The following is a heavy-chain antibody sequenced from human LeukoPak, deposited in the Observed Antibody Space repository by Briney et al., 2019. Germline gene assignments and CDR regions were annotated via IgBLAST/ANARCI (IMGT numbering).Heavy chain of an antibody. CDR1: GGTISSYA. CDR2: VIPILDIA. CDR3: ARGGEVGDAFDI. V-gene: IGHV1-69*04. J-gene: IGHJ3*02. Sequence: GASVKVSCKASGGTISSYAISWVRQAPGQGLEWMGRVIPILDIANYAQKFKGRVTIFANKSTSTAYMELSSLRSEDTAVYCCARGGEVGDAFDIWGQGTMVTVSS. D-gene: IGHD3-10*01.